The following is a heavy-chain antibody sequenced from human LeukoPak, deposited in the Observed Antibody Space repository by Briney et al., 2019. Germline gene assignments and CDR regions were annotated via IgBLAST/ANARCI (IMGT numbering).Heavy chain of an antibody. D-gene: IGHD3-3*01. J-gene: IGHJ6*03. CDR1: GGTFSSYA. V-gene: IGHV1-69*05. CDR3: GRSKILFPDAEYYYYMDV. Sequence: SVKVSCKASGGTFSSYAISWVRQAPGQGLEWMGGIIPIFGTANYAQKFQGRVTITTDESTSTAYMELSSLRSEDTAVYYCGRSKILFPDAEYYYYMDVWGKGTTVTVSS. CDR2: IIPIFGTA.